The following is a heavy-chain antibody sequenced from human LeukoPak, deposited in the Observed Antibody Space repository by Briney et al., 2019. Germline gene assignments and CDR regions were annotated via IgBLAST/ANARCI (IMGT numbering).Heavy chain of an antibody. Sequence: SQTLSLTCAISGDGVSSNSAAWNWIRQSPSRGLEWLGRTYYRSKWYADYAVSVKGRITINPDTSKNQVSLQLNSVTPEDTAMYYCARDGSSGWSNNWFDPWGQGTLVTVSS. CDR1: GDGVSSNSAA. D-gene: IGHD6-19*01. CDR3: ARDGSSGWSNNWFDP. J-gene: IGHJ5*02. CDR2: TYYRSKWYA. V-gene: IGHV6-1*01.